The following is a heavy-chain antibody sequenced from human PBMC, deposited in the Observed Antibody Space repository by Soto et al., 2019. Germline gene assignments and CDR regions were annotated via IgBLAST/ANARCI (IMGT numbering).Heavy chain of an antibody. Sequence: SETLSLTCTVSGGSISSSNWWSWVRQPPGKGLEWIGEIYHSGSTNYNPSLKSRVTISVDKSKNQFSLKLSSVTAADTAVYYCAGAGITGSYYLWGQGTLVTVSS. CDR1: GGSISSSNW. J-gene: IGHJ4*02. D-gene: IGHD3-10*01. CDR2: IYHSGST. CDR3: AGAGITGSYYL. V-gene: IGHV4-4*02.